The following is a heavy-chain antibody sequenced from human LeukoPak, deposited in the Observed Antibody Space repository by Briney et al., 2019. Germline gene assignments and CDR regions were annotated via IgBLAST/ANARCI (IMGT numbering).Heavy chain of an antibody. J-gene: IGHJ4*02. V-gene: IGHV4-38-2*01. D-gene: IGHD6-6*01. CDR3: ASYPPYSSSPPH. CDR2: IYHSGST. CDR1: GYSINSAYY. Sequence: SETLSLTCAVSGYSINSAYYWGWIRQPAGKGLEWIGSIYHSGSTYYNPSLKSRVTISVDTSKNQFSLKLSSVTAADTAVYYCASYPPYSSSPPHWGQGTLVTVSS.